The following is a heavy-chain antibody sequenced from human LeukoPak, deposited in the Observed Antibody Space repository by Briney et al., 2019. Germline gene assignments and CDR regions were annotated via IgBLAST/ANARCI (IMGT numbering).Heavy chain of an antibody. D-gene: IGHD5-12*01. Sequence: TGGSLRLYCAASGFTFSSYGMHWVRQAPGKGLEWVAVISYDGSNKYYADSVKGRFTISRDNSKNTLYLQMNSLRAEDTAVYYCAKDQGKYIENWGQGTLVTVSS. V-gene: IGHV3-30*18. CDR1: GFTFSSYG. CDR3: AKDQGKYIEN. CDR2: ISYDGSNK. J-gene: IGHJ4*02.